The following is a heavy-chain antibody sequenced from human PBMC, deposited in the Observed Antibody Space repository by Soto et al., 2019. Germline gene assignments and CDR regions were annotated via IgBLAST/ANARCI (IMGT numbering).Heavy chain of an antibody. D-gene: IGHD1-1*01. Sequence: HPGGSLRLSCAASGFTFSSYAMSWVRQAPGKGLEWVSAISGSGGSTYYADSVKGRFTISRDNSKNTLYLQMNSLRAEDTAVYYCAKYTTGTTVGIGYWGQGTLVTVSS. CDR1: GFTFSSYA. V-gene: IGHV3-23*01. J-gene: IGHJ4*02. CDR3: AKYTTGTTVGIGY. CDR2: ISGSGGST.